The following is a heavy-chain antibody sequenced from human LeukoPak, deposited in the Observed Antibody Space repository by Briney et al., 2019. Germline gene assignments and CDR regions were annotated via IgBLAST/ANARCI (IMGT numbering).Heavy chain of an antibody. Sequence: GSLRLSCAASGFTFSTYGMTWVRQAPGKGLEWVSAISGSGGSTYYADSVKGRFTTSRDNSKNTLYLQMNSLRAEDTALYYCAKTGGIAAAHWGQGTLVTVSS. J-gene: IGHJ4*02. CDR3: AKTGGIAAAH. CDR2: ISGSGGST. D-gene: IGHD6-13*01. CDR1: GFTFSTYG. V-gene: IGHV3-23*01.